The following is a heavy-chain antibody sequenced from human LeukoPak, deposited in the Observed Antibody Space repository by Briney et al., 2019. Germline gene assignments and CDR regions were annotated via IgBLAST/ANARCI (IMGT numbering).Heavy chain of an antibody. D-gene: IGHD6-19*01. Sequence: GSLRLSFAASGFTFSSYAMSWVRPAPGKGLGWVSAISGSGGSTYYADSVKGRFTISRDNSKNTLYLQMNSLRAEGTAVYYCAKWLAAEGYYFDYWGQGTLVTVSS. CDR2: ISGSGGST. J-gene: IGHJ4*02. V-gene: IGHV3-23*01. CDR1: GFTFSSYA. CDR3: AKWLAAEGYYFDY.